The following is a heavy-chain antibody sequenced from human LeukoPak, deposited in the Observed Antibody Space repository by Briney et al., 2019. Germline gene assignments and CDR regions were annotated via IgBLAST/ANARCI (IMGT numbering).Heavy chain of an antibody. J-gene: IGHJ5*01. CDR2: ISGSGGKT. V-gene: IGHV3-23*01. CDR1: GFTFSNYF. Sequence: PGGSLRLSCTASGFTFSNYFMSWVRQAPGKGLEWVSSISGSGGKTYYTDSVKGRFTISRDNSKNMLYLQMNSPRAEATAVYYCAQSGQFASWGQGTLVTVSS. D-gene: IGHD2-8*02. CDR3: AQSGQFAS.